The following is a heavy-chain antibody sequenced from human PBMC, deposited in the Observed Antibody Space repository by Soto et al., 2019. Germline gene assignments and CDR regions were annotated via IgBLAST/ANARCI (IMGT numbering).Heavy chain of an antibody. CDR1: GYTFTSYG. CDR3: AREGYYYDSSGYYYVYYYGMDV. J-gene: IGHJ6*02. Sequence: ASVKVSCNASGYTFTSYGISWVRQAPGQGLEWMGWISAYNGNTNYAQKLQGRVTMTTDTSTSTAYMELRSLRSDDTAVYYCAREGYYYDSSGYYYVYYYGMDVWGQGTTVTVSS. CDR2: ISAYNGNT. D-gene: IGHD3-22*01. V-gene: IGHV1-18*04.